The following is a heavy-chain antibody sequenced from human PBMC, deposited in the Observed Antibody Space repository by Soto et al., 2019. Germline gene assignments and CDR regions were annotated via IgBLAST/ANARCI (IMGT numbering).Heavy chain of an antibody. CDR3: ARSRGSYYTNFDS. J-gene: IGHJ4*02. D-gene: IGHD3-10*01. V-gene: IGHV1-69*08. CDR1: AETFTGYT. Sequence: QVQLVQSGAEVKKPGSSVKVSCKASAETFTGYTVTWVRQAPGQGLEWVGRVIPLLGASNFAQKFQGRVTISADKSADTAYMVLTGLTSEDTAVYYCARSRGSYYTNFDSWGQGTLVTVSS. CDR2: VIPLLGAS.